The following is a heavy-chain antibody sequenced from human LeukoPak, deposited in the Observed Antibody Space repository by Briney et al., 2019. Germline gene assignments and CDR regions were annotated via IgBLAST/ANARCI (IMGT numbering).Heavy chain of an antibody. CDR3: ARDTVGYSNYPNWLDP. J-gene: IGHJ5*02. CDR2: ISAYNGNT. Sequence: GASVKVSCKASGYTFTSYGISWVRQAPGQGLEWMGWISAYNGNTNYAQKLQGRVTMTTDTSTSTAYMELRSLRSDDTAVYYCARDTVGYSNYPNWLDPWGQGTLVTVSS. V-gene: IGHV1-18*01. CDR1: GYTFTSYG. D-gene: IGHD4-4*01.